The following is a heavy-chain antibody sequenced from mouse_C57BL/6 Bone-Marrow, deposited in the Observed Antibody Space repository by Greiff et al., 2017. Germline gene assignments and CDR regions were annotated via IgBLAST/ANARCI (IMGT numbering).Heavy chain of an antibody. CDR3: ARTDVDYDDAY. D-gene: IGHD2-4*01. CDR2: INPSTGGT. V-gene: IGHV1-42*01. CDR1: GYSFTGYY. J-gene: IGHJ3*01. Sequence: EVQLQQSGPELVKPGSSVKISCKASGYSFTGYYMNWVKQSPEKSLEWIGEINPSTGGTTYNQKFKAKATLTVDKSSSTAYMQLKSLTSEDSAVYYCARTDVDYDDAYWGQGTLVTVSA.